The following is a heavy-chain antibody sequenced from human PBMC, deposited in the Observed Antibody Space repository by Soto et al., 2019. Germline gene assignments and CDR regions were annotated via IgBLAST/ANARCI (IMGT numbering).Heavy chain of an antibody. D-gene: IGHD5-18*01. CDR2: ISGSGGST. CDR3: AKDRSVDTRDWFDP. CDR1: GFTFGTYA. Sequence: QPGGSLRLSCAASGFTFGTYAMNWVRQAPGKGLEWVSGISGSGGSTYYTDSVKGRFTISRDNSKNTLYLQMNSLRADDTAVYYCAKDRSVDTRDWFDPWGQGTLVTVSS. J-gene: IGHJ5*02. V-gene: IGHV3-23*01.